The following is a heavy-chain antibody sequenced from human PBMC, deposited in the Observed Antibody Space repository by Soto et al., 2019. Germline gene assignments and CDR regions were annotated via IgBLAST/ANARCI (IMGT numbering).Heavy chain of an antibody. V-gene: IGHV3-13*01. D-gene: IGHD4-4*01. CDR3: ARMGQQVVTVTNRNYYYYGMDV. CDR1: GFTFSSYD. CDR2: IGTAGDT. J-gene: IGHJ6*02. Sequence: GGSLRLSCAASGFTFSSYDMHWVRQATGKGLEWVSAIGTAGDTYYPGSVKGRFTISRENAKNSLYLQMNSLRAEDTAVYYCARMGQQVVTVTNRNYYYYGMDVWGQGTTVTVSS.